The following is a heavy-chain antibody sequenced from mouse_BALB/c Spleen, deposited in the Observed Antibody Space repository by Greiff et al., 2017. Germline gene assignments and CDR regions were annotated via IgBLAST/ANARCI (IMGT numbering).Heavy chain of an antibody. Sequence: EVQVVESGGGLVKPGGSLKLSCAASGFTFSSYAMSWVRQSPEKRLEWVAEISSGGSYTYYPDTVTGRFTISRDNAKNTLYLEMSSLRSEDTAMYYCAREGDYYGSSWYFDVWGAGTTVTVSS. V-gene: IGHV5-9-4*01. J-gene: IGHJ1*01. D-gene: IGHD1-1*01. CDR2: ISSGGSYT. CDR3: AREGDYYGSSWYFDV. CDR1: GFTFSSYA.